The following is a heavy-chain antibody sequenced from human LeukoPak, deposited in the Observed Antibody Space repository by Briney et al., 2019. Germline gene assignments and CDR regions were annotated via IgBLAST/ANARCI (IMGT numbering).Heavy chain of an antibody. CDR3: ARDFRNYYDSSGYYAFDI. CDR2: INHSGST. Sequence: PSETLSLTCAVYGGTFSGYYWSWIRQPPGKGLEWVGEINHSGSTNYNPSLKSRVTISVDKSKNQFSLKLSSVPAADTAVYYCARDFRNYYDSSGYYAFDIWGQGTMVTVSS. V-gene: IGHV4-34*01. J-gene: IGHJ3*02. CDR1: GGTFSGYY. D-gene: IGHD3-22*01.